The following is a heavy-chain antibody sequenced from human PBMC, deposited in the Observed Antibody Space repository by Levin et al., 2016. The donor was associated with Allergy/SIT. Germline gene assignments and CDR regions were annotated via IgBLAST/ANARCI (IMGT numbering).Heavy chain of an antibody. V-gene: IGHV1-3*01. CDR3: ARVSLRSMVPGNWFDP. Sequence: ASVKVSCKASGYTFTSYAMHWVRQAPGQRLEWMGWINAGNGNTKYSQKFQGRVTITRDTSASTAYMELSSLRSEDTAVYYCARVSLRSMVPGNWFDPWGQGTLVTVSS. CDR1: GYTFTSYA. CDR2: INAGNGNT. D-gene: IGHD1-14*01. J-gene: IGHJ5*02.